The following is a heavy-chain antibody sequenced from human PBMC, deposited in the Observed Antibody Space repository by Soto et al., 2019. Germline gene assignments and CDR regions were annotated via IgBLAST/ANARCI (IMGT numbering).Heavy chain of an antibody. CDR2: IRGDGGAT. D-gene: IGHD2-21*01. CDR3: AKDRRGGEYPAFDL. CDR1: GFTLSDYD. Sequence: DVPLLESGGGLVQPGGSLRLSCVASGFTLSDYDMGWVRQAPGKGLEWVSLIRGDGGATYYARSLEGRLTISRDTSENTLYLQMNSLRAEDTALYYCAKDRRGGEYPAFDLWGQGTLVTVSS. J-gene: IGHJ3*01. V-gene: IGHV3-23*01.